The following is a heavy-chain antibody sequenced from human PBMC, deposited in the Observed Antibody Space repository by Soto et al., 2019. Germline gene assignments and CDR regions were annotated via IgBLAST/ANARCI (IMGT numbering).Heavy chain of an antibody. CDR2: IYSGGDT. CDR3: TRAGSDPGNFYISNYYAMDV. CDR1: GFSVSSGY. Sequence: GESLKISCAASGFSVSSGYMSWVRQAPGKGLEWVSLIYSGGDTSYADSVKGRFTISRDISSNTIYLHMTSLRADDTAIYYCTRAGSDPGNFYISNYYAMDVWGRGTTVTVSS. V-gene: IGHV3-53*01. J-gene: IGHJ6*02. D-gene: IGHD3-10*01.